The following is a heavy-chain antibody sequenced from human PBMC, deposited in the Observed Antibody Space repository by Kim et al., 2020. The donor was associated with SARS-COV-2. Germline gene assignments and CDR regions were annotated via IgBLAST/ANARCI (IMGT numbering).Heavy chain of an antibody. J-gene: IGHJ6*02. CDR2: IKQDGSEK. CDR1: GFTFSSYW. CDR3: AREGQWLVFYYYYYGMDV. Sequence: GGYLRLSCAASGFTFSSYWMSWVRQAPGKGLEWVANIKQDGSEKYYVDSVKGRFTISRDNAKNSLYLQMNSLRAEDTAVYYCAREGQWLVFYYYYYGMDVWGQGTTVTVSS. V-gene: IGHV3-7*01. D-gene: IGHD6-19*01.